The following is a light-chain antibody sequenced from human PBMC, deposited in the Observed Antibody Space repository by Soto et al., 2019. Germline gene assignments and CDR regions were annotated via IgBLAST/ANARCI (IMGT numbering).Light chain of an antibody. CDR3: SSYTSSSTAGYV. J-gene: IGLJ1*01. CDR2: EVS. V-gene: IGLV2-14*01. Sequence: QSVLTQPASVSGSPGQSITISCTGTSSDVGGYNYVSWYQQHPGKAPKLMIYEVSNRPSGVSNRFSGSKSGNTASLTISGLQAEDEDDYYCSSYTSSSTAGYVFGTGTKLTVL. CDR1: SSDVGGYNY.